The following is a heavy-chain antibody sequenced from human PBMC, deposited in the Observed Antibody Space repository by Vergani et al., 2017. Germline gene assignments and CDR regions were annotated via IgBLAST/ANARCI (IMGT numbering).Heavy chain of an antibody. V-gene: IGHV3-23*01. CDR3: ATPSIVSTIINWFDP. D-gene: IGHD5/OR15-5a*01. CDR1: GFTFSSYA. J-gene: IGHJ5*02. Sequence: DVQLLESGGGLVQPGGSLRLSCAASGFTFSSYAVNWVRQAPGKGLEWVSAISGSGDTTYYADSVKGRFTISRDNSRNTLYLQMNSLRADDTAVYYFATPSIVSTIINWFDPWGQGTLVTVSS. CDR2: ISGSGDTT.